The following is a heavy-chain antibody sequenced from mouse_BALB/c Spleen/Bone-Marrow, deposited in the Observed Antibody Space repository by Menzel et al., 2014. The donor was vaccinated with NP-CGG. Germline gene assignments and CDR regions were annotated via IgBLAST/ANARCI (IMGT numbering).Heavy chain of an antibody. Sequence: SGAELARPGASVKLSCKASGYTFTSYWMQWVKQRPGQGLEWIGAIYPGDGDTRYTQKFKGKATLTADKSSSTAYMQLSSLASEDSAVYYCASLPYWGQGTLVTVSA. J-gene: IGHJ3*01. V-gene: IGHV1-87*01. CDR3: ASLPY. CDR1: GYTFTSYW. CDR2: IYPGDGDT.